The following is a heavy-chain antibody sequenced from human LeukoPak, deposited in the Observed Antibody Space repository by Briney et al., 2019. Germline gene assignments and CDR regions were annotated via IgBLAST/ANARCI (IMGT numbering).Heavy chain of an antibody. CDR1: GFVLRSHW. Sequence: QPGGSLRLSCAASGFVLRSHWMSWVRQAPGRGLDWVPHIKQDGSEEQYVDSVEGRFILSRDDAKNSVYLQMNSLRVDDTAVYYCARGPNFGSRVDYFDYWGQGTPVTVSS. J-gene: IGHJ4*02. CDR2: IKQDGSEE. V-gene: IGHV3-7*01. D-gene: IGHD5-12*01. CDR3: ARGPNFGSRVDYFDY.